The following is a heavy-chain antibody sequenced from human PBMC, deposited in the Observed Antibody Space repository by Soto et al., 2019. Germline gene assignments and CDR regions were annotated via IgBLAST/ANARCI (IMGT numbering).Heavy chain of an antibody. V-gene: IGHV3-23*01. D-gene: IGHD5-18*01. Sequence: GGSLRLSCAASACTFRTYSISWVRHPPGKGLEWVSTISDSGTTYYANSVKGRFTISRDNSRNTLDLQMNSLRVEDTAVYYCANGGAVSCDKASGLYFAYSCGQGTPGTVSS. CDR1: ACTFRTYS. CDR2: ISDSGTT. J-gene: IGHJ5*02. CDR3: ANGGAVSCDKASGLYFAYS.